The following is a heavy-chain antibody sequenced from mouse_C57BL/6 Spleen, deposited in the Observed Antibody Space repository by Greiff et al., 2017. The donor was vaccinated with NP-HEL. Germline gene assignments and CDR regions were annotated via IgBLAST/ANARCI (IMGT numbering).Heavy chain of an antibody. D-gene: IGHD1-1*01. Sequence: EVQLQESGPGLVKPSQSLSLTCSVTGYSITSGYYWNWIRQFPGNKLEWMGYISYDGSNNYNPSLKNRISITRDTSKNQFFLKLNSVTTEDTATYYCARSSYGSSDYWGQGTTLTVSS. V-gene: IGHV3-6*01. CDR2: ISYDGSN. CDR3: ARSSYGSSDY. CDR1: GYSITSGYY. J-gene: IGHJ2*01.